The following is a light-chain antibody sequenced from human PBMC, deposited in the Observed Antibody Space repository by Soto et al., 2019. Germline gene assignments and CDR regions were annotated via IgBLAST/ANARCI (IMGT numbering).Light chain of an antibody. CDR2: LAS. V-gene: IGKV3-20*01. J-gene: IGKJ1*01. Sequence: EIVLTQSPGTLSLSTGERATLSCRASQRITNNYLAWYQQKPGQAPRLLIYLASNRAAGIPDRFSGSGSVADFTLTINRLEPEDFAVYHCQQYGSAPWTFGQGTKVDIK. CDR3: QQYGSAPWT. CDR1: QRITNNY.